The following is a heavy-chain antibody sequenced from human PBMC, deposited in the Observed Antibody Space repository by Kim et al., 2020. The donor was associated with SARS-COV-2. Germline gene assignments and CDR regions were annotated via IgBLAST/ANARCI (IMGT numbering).Heavy chain of an antibody. D-gene: IGHD3-16*02. CDR1: GFTFSDYY. Sequence: GGSLRLSCAASGFTFSDYYMSWIRQAPGKGLEWVAYISSSSSYTNYADSVTGRFTISRDNAKNSLYLQMNSLRAEDTAVYYCARVGYDYVWGSYRDYYYYYGMDVWGQGTTVTLSS. CDR3: ARVGYDYVWGSYRDYYYYYGMDV. CDR2: ISSSSSYT. V-gene: IGHV3-11*05. J-gene: IGHJ6*02.